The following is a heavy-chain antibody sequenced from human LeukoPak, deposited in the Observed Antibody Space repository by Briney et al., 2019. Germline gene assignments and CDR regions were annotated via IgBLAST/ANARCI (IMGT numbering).Heavy chain of an antibody. CDR3: TIFSSSSGY. J-gene: IGHJ4*02. D-gene: IGHD6-6*01. V-gene: IGHV3-74*01. CDR2: IDTDGSTT. CDR1: GFNLSSQW. Sequence: PGGALRLSCAASGFNLSSQWMHWVRHAPGKGVVWVSRIDTDGSTTRYADSVKGRFTISRDNAKNTLYLQMNSLRAEDTAVYYCTIFSSSSGYWGQGTLVTVSS.